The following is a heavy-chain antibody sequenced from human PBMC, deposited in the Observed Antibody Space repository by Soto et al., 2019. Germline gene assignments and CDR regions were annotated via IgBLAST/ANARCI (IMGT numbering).Heavy chain of an antibody. CDR2: ISGSGGST. CDR3: LLTSAIVVVPAAMLSAHDAFDI. CDR1: GFTFSSYA. D-gene: IGHD2-2*01. J-gene: IGHJ3*02. Sequence: GGSLRLSCAASGFTFSSYAMSWVRQAPGKGLEWVSAISGSGGSTYYADSVKGRFTISRDNSKNTLYLQMNSLRAEDTAVYYCLLTSAIVVVPAAMLSAHDAFDIWGQGTMVTVSS. V-gene: IGHV3-23*01.